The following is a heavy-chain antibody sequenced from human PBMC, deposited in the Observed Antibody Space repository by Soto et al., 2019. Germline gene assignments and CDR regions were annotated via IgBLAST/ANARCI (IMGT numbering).Heavy chain of an antibody. V-gene: IGHV1-69*12. Sequence: QVRLVQSGAEVRNPGPSVKVSCKASGGTFSSLAIAGLRQAPEQGLEWRGGIIPIFGTANYAQRFQGRVTITADESTSTAYMELSSLRSEDTAVYYCARTRDYYGSGSSAWDYWGQGTLVTVSS. J-gene: IGHJ4*02. D-gene: IGHD3-10*01. CDR2: IIPIFGTA. CDR3: ARTRDYYGSGSSAWDY. CDR1: GGTFSSLA.